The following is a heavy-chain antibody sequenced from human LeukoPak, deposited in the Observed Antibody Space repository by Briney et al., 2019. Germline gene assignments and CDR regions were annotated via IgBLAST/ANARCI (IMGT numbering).Heavy chain of an antibody. CDR2: ISGSGGST. CDR3: AKGPWITMIVDKYYFDY. J-gene: IGHJ4*02. V-gene: IGHV3-23*01. CDR1: GFTFSSYE. Sequence: PGGSLRLSCAASGFTFSSYEMNWVRQAPGKGLEWVSAISGSGGSTYYADSVKGRFTISRDNSKNTLYLQMNSLRAEDTAVYYCAKGPWITMIVDKYYFDYWGQGTLVTVSS. D-gene: IGHD3-22*01.